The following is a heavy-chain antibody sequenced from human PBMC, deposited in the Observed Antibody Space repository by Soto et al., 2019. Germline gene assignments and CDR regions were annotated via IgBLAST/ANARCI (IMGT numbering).Heavy chain of an antibody. CDR3: ARSSRYYDFWSGYLN. V-gene: IGHV4-34*01. D-gene: IGHD3-3*01. CDR2: INHSGST. CDR1: GGSSSGYY. J-gene: IGHJ4*02. Sequence: PSETLSLTCAVYGGSSSGYYWSWIRPPPGKGLEWIGEINHSGSTNYNPSLKSRVTISVDTSKNQFSLKLSSVTAADTAVYYCARSSRYYDFWSGYLNWGQGTLVTVSS.